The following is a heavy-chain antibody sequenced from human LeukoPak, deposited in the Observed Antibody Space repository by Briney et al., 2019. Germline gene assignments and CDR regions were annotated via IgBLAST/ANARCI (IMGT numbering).Heavy chain of an antibody. Sequence: GGSLRLSCAASGFTFSSYSMNWVRQAPGKGLEWVSSISSSSSYIYYADSVKGRFTISRDNAKNSLYLQMNSLRAEDTAVYYCARKVIDPRYGAFDIWGQGTMVTVSS. V-gene: IGHV3-21*01. CDR3: ARKVIDPRYGAFDI. J-gene: IGHJ3*02. CDR1: GFTFSSYS. CDR2: ISSSSSYI. D-gene: IGHD5-18*01.